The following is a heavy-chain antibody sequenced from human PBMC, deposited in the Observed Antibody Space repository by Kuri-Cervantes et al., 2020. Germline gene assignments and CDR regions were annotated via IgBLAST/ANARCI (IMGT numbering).Heavy chain of an antibody. Sequence: ASVKVSCKASGYTFTSYYMHWVRQAPGQGLEWMGIINPSGGSTSYAQKFQGRVTMTRDTSTSTVYMELSSLRSEDTAVYYCARDLTEMATIDKGSTIDYWGQGTLVTVSS. J-gene: IGHJ4*02. CDR1: GYTFTSYY. V-gene: IGHV1-46*01. D-gene: IGHD5-24*01. CDR3: ARDLTEMATIDKGSTIDY. CDR2: INPSGGST.